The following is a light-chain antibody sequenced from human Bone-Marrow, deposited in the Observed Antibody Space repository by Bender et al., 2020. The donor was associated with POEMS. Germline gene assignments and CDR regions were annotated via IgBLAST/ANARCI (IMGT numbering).Light chain of an antibody. CDR3: AAWDAGLSGGV. CDR1: NSNIGTNA. J-gene: IGLJ3*02. Sequence: QSVLTQPPSASGTPGQRVTISCSGSNSNIGTNAVNWYQQFPGTAPKLLSYSDNQRPSGVPDRLYAFKSGTSASLAISGLQSEDEADYYCAAWDAGLSGGVFGGGTKLTVL. V-gene: IGLV1-44*01. CDR2: SDN.